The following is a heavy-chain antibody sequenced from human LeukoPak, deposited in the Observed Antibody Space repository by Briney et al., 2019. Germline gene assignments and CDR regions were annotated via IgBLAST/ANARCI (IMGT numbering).Heavy chain of an antibody. Sequence: SETLSLTCTVSGGSISSYYWSWIRQPPGKGLEWIGYIYYSGSTNYNPSLKSRVTISVDTSKNQFSLKLTSVTAADTAVYYCARCDSVTALDYWGQGALVIVSS. CDR1: GGSISSYY. V-gene: IGHV4-59*01. CDR2: IYYSGST. D-gene: IGHD5-18*01. J-gene: IGHJ4*02. CDR3: ARCDSVTALDY.